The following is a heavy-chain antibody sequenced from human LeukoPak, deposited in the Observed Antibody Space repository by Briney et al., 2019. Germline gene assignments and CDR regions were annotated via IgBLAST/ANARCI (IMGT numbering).Heavy chain of an antibody. V-gene: IGHV1-46*01. J-gene: IGHJ1*01. CDR3: ARDGDHPDSGGYRRYFQE. CDR2: INPSGGKT. D-gene: IGHD3-22*01. CDR1: GYSFTSYY. Sequence: ASVKVSFKASGYSFTSYYIHWVRQAPGQGLEWMGIINPSGGKTSYGQKFQGRVTMTRDMSTSTVYMELSSLRSEDTAVYFCARDGDHPDSGGYRRYFQEWGQGTLVSVSS.